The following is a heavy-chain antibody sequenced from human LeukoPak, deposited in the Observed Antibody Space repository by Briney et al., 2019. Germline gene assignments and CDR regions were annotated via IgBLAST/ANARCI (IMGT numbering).Heavy chain of an antibody. V-gene: IGHV1-18*01. J-gene: IGHJ1*01. CDR2: ISAYNGNT. CDR1: GYTFTSYG. D-gene: IGHD6-19*01. Sequence: VASVKVSCTASGYTFTSYGISWVRQAPGQGLEWMGWISAYNGNTNYAQKLQGRVTMTTDTSTSTAYMELRSLRSDDTAVYYCARTRIAVAANLALDFQHWGQGTLVTVSS. CDR3: ARTRIAVAANLALDFQH.